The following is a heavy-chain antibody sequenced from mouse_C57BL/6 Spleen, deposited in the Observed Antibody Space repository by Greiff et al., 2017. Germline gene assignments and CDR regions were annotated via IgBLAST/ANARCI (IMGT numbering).Heavy chain of an antibody. V-gene: IGHV5-4*03. CDR1: GFTFSSYA. J-gene: IGHJ4*01. D-gene: IGHD2-5*01. CDR3: ANSNYVFYAMDY. Sequence: EVMLVESGGGLVKPGGSLKLSCAASGFTFSSYAMSWVRQTPEKRLEWVATISDGGSYTYYPDNVKGRFTISRDNAKNNLYLQMSHLKSEDTAMYYCANSNYVFYAMDYWGQGTSVTVSS. CDR2: ISDGGSYT.